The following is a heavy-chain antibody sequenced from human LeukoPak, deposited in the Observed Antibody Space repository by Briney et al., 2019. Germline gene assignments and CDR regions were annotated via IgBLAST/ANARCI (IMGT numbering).Heavy chain of an antibody. CDR3: AKDISSLGYDSSGYFDY. CDR2: ISSRGSTK. Sequence: GGSLRLSCAASGFTFSDYEMNWVRQAPGKGLEWVSFISSRGSTKYYADSVKGRFTISRDNSKNSLYLQMNSLRTEDTALYYCAKDISSLGYDSSGYFDYWGQGTLVTVSS. J-gene: IGHJ4*02. V-gene: IGHV3-48*03. D-gene: IGHD3-22*01. CDR1: GFTFSDYE.